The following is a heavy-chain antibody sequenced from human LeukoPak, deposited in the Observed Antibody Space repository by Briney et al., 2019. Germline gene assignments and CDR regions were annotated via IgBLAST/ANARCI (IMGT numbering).Heavy chain of an antibody. D-gene: IGHD3-22*01. Sequence: GGSLRLSCAASGFTFTTYWMSWVRQAPGKGLEWVANIKQDGTEKYYVDSVKGRFTISRDNARNSLELQMNSLRAEDTAVYYCARPILRDSKDAFDIWGQGTMVTVSS. V-gene: IGHV3-7*01. J-gene: IGHJ3*02. CDR3: ARPILRDSKDAFDI. CDR2: IKQDGTEK. CDR1: GFTFTTYW.